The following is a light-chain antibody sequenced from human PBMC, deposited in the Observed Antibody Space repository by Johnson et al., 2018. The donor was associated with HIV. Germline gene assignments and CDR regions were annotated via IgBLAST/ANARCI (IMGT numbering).Light chain of an antibody. CDR1: SSNIENNF. CDR3: GTWDTSLSAGV. J-gene: IGLJ1*01. CDR2: ENN. Sequence: QSALTQPPSVSAAPGQKVTISCSGSSSNIENNFVSWYQQLPGTAPKVLIYENNKRPSGIPDRFAGSKSGTSATLGITGLQTGDEADYYCGTWDTSLSAGVFGTGTKVTV. V-gene: IGLV1-51*02.